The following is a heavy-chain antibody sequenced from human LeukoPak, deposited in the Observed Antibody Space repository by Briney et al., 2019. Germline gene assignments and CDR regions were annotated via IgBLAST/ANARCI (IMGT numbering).Heavy chain of an antibody. CDR2: IYYSGST. CDR1: GGSISSYY. CDR3: ARGKDDYDAPYYYYYMDV. V-gene: IGHV4-59*08. D-gene: IGHD4-17*01. J-gene: IGHJ6*03. Sequence: SETLSLTCTVSGGSISSYYWSWIRQPPGKGLEWIGYIYYSGSTNYNPSLKSRVTISVDTSKNQFSLKLSSVTAADTAVYYCARGKDDYDAPYYYYYMDVWGKGTTVTVSS.